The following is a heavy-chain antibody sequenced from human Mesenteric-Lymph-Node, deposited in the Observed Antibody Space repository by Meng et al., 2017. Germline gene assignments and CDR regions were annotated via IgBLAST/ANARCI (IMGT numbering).Heavy chain of an antibody. V-gene: IGHV4-39*01. CDR1: GGSLHKCDCF. CDR2: VRYSGTA. Sequence: QESGPGLWKASETLSLTGSVSGGSLHKCDCFGACIRQPTGKGLEWIGSVRYSGTAYYNPSLTSRVTISVDTSKNQFSLNLSSLTAADTAVYYCARHVYGDSYGFWGQGTLVTVSS. CDR3: ARHVYGDSYGF. J-gene: IGHJ4*02. D-gene: IGHD4-17*01.